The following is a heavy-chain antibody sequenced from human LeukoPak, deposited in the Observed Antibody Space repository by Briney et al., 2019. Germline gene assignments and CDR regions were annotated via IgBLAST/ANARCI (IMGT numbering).Heavy chain of an antibody. V-gene: IGHV4-59*01. CDR1: GGSISSYY. J-gene: IGHJ4*02. Sequence: KTSETLSLTCTVSGGSISSYYWSWIRQPPGKGLEWIGYIYYSGRTNYNPSLKSRVTISVDTSKNQFSLKLSSVTAADTAVYYCARDRSYGDFDYWGQGTLVTVSS. CDR2: IYYSGRT. CDR3: ARDRSYGDFDY. D-gene: IGHD1-26*01.